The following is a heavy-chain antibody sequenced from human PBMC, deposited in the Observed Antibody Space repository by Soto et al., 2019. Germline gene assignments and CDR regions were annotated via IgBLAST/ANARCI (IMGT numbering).Heavy chain of an antibody. Sequence: ASVTVHGTASLYTCNSYAMHCLRQAPGQRLEWMGWINAGNGNTKYSQKFQGRVTITRDTSASTAYMELSSLRSEDTAVYYCASWRDIKLEPRAQGTRVTVSS. J-gene: IGHJ5*02. CDR2: INAGNGNT. CDR3: ASWRDIKLEP. D-gene: IGHD2-15*01. V-gene: IGHV1-3*01. CDR1: LYTCNSYA.